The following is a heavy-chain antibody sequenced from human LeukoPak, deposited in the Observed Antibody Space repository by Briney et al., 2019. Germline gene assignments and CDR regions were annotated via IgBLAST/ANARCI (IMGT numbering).Heavy chain of an antibody. J-gene: IGHJ4*02. V-gene: IGHV3-11*01. CDR3: AREVAVPGAPYYFDY. CDR1: GFTFSDYY. CDR2: ISSSGATI. Sequence: GGSLRLSCAASGFTFSDYYMSWIRQAPGKGLEWVSYISSSGATIYYADSVKGRFTISRDNAKNSLYLQMNSLRAEDTAVYYCAREVAVPGAPYYFDYWGQGTLVTVSS. D-gene: IGHD2-2*01.